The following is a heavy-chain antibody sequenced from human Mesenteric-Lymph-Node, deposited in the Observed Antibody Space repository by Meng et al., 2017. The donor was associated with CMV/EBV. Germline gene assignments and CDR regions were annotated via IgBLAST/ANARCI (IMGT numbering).Heavy chain of an antibody. CDR1: EYTFTNYY. D-gene: IGHD2-2*01. CDR2: TSPSGGST. CDR3: ARDPVGGIGYCSSTSCFYYRGMDV. Sequence: ASVKVSCKVSEYTFTNYYIQWVRQAPGQGLEWMGITSPSGGSTSYAQKFQGRITMTRDTSTYTVYMELSSLRSEDTAVYFCARDPVGGIGYCSSTSCFYYRGMDVWGQGTTVTVSS. J-gene: IGHJ6*02. V-gene: IGHV1-46*01.